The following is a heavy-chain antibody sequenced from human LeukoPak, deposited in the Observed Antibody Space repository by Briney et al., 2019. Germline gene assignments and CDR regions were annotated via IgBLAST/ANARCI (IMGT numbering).Heavy chain of an antibody. CDR1: GGSISSVNYY. V-gene: IGHV4-61*02. CDR3: GSTYYDFTRGTTDYFDY. J-gene: IGHJ4*02. CDR2: SYTSGST. Sequence: PSQTLSLTCTVSGGSISSVNYYWTWIRQPAGKGLEWIGRSYTSGSTNYNPSLKSRVTISVDTSKNQFSLKLTSVTAADTAVYYCGSTYYDFTRGTTDYFDYWGQGTLVTVSS. D-gene: IGHD3-3*01.